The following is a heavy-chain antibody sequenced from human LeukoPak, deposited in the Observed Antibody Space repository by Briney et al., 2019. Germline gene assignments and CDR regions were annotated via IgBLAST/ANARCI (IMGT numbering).Heavy chain of an antibody. V-gene: IGHV1-2*02. CDR1: GYTFTCYY. D-gene: IGHD1-26*01. CDR2: INPNSGGT. Sequence: AASVKVSCKASGYTFTCYYMHWVRQAPGQGLEWMGWINPNSGGTNYAQKFQGRVTMTRDTSISTAYMELSRLRSDDTAVYYCARDLVGATNLDYWGQGTLVTVSS. J-gene: IGHJ4*02. CDR3: ARDLVGATNLDY.